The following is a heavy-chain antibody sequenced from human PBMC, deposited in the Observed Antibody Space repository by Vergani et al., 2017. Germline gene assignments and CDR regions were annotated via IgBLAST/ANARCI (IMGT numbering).Heavy chain of an antibody. Sequence: QLQLQESGPGLVKPSETLSLTCTVSGGSISSSSYYWGWIRQPPGKGLEWIGSIYYSGSTYYNPSLKSRVTISVDTSKNQFSLKLSSVTAADTAVYYCARDIPPSFYYDSSGYLGFDYWGQGTLVTGSS. J-gene: IGHJ4*02. V-gene: IGHV4-39*07. CDR3: ARDIPPSFYYDSSGYLGFDY. CDR2: IYYSGST. CDR1: GGSISSSSYY. D-gene: IGHD3-22*01.